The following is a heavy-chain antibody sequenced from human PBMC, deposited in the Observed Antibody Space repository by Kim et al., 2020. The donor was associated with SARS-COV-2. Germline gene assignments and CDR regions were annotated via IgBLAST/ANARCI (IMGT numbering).Heavy chain of an antibody. D-gene: IGHD3-10*01. V-gene: IGHV3-7*01. CDR3: ARGRNYYGSGDF. CDR2: INHYGSER. CDR1: GFTFSGYW. Sequence: LSLTCVASGFTFSGYWMSWVRQAPGTGLEWVANINHYGSERYYVDSVKCRFTISRDNAKKSLYLQLVSLRAEDTAVYYCARGRNYYGSGDFWGQGTL. J-gene: IGHJ4*02.